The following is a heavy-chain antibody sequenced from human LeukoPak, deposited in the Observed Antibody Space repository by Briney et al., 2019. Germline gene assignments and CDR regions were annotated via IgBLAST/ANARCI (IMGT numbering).Heavy chain of an antibody. CDR1: GGSISSYY. Sequence: SETLSLTCTVSGGSISSYYWSWIRQPAGKGLEWIGRIYTSGSTNYNPSLKSRVTMSVDTSKNQFSLKLSSVTAADTAVYYCARSPQLYDFWSGYILDYYYYMDVWGKGTTVTVSS. J-gene: IGHJ6*03. V-gene: IGHV4-4*07. CDR2: IYTSGST. CDR3: ARSPQLYDFWSGYILDYYYYMDV. D-gene: IGHD3-3*01.